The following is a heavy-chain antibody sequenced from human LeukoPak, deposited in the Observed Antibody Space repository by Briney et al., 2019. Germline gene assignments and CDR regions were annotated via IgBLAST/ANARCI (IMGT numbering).Heavy chain of an antibody. Sequence: GGSLRLSCAASGFTFSSYAMSWVRQAPGKGLEWVSAISGSGGSTYYADSVKGRFTISRGNSKNTLYLQMNSLRAEDTAVYYCAKRKATMVRGVNYYYGMDVWGQGTTVTVSS. CDR1: GFTFSSYA. CDR2: ISGSGGST. CDR3: AKRKATMVRGVNYYYGMDV. D-gene: IGHD3-10*01. J-gene: IGHJ6*02. V-gene: IGHV3-23*01.